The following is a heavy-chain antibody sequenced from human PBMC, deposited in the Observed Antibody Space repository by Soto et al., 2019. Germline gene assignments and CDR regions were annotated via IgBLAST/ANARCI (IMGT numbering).Heavy chain of an antibody. Sequence: QVQLVQSGAEVKKPGSSVKVSCKASGGTFSNYALSWVRQAPGQGLEWMGVIIPIFGTKNNAQKSQGRVTITVNEATRSAYMELSSLRSEDTAVYYCAGRGERDDYDTSGYGWGQGTLVTVSA. D-gene: IGHD3-22*01. J-gene: IGHJ1*01. CDR1: GGTFSNYA. CDR2: IIPIFGTK. CDR3: AGRGERDDYDTSGYG. V-gene: IGHV1-69*12.